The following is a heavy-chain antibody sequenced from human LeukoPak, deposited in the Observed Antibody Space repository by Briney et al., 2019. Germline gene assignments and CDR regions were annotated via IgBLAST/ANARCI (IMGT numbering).Heavy chain of an antibody. Sequence: SGGSLRLSCAASGFTFSSYNMKWVRQAPGKGLEWVSSISTSSSYIYYADSVKGRFTTSRDNAKNSLYLQMNSLRAEDTAVYYCARGHDNYYYYYMDVWGKGTTVTVSS. CDR2: ISTSSSYI. CDR3: ARGHDNYYYYYMDV. CDR1: GFTFSSYN. D-gene: IGHD3-9*01. J-gene: IGHJ6*03. V-gene: IGHV3-21*01.